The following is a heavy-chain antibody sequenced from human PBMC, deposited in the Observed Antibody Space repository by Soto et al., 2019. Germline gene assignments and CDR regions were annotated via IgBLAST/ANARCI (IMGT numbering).Heavy chain of an antibody. J-gene: IGHJ5*02. V-gene: IGHV4-4*07. D-gene: IGHD6-13*01. CDR3: VASLAASGLNWLDP. CDR2: IFANGHT. Sequence: LSLTCIVSGGSISEKYWNWVRQPPGKGLEWIGLIFANGHTDYNPSLKSRVTMSVDASKNQFSLRLTSMTAADTAVYYCVASLAASGLNWLDPWGRGTLVTVSS. CDR1: GGSISEKY.